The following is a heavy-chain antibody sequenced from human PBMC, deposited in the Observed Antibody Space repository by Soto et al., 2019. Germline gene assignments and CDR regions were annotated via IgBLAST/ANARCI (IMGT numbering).Heavy chain of an antibody. CDR2: FNPDDGKT. V-gene: IGHV1-24*01. J-gene: IGHJ6*03. CDR3: ARGNLGYCSSTSCYPMDV. CDR1: GYTLTELS. Sequence: GASVKVSCKVSGYTLTELSMHWVRQAPGKGLEWMGGFNPDDGKTGYAQKFQGRVTMTKNTSIDTAYMELSSLRSEDTAVYYCARGNLGYCSSTSCYPMDVWGKGTTVTVSS. D-gene: IGHD2-2*01.